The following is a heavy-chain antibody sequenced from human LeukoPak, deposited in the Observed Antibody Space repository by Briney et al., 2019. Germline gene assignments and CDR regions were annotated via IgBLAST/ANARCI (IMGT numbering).Heavy chain of an antibody. CDR1: GFTFSNYA. CDR2: ISGSDGST. V-gene: IGHV3-23*01. J-gene: IGHJ4*02. CDR3: AKGRGYCTGGSCYSDY. D-gene: IGHD2-15*01. Sequence: PGGSLRLSCTASGFTFSNYAMSWVHQAPGKGLEWVSTISGSDGSTYYADSVKGRFTISRDSSKNTLYLQMNSLRVEDTAIYYCAKGRGYCTGGSCYSDYWGQGTLVTVSS.